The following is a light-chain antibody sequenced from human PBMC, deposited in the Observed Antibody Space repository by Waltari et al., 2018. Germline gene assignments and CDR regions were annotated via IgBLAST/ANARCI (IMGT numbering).Light chain of an antibody. Sequence: SSELTQDPAVSVALGQTVRITCQGDSLRSYYASWYQQKPGHAPVLAIYGKNNRPSGIPDRFSGSSSGNTASLTITGAQAEDEADYYCNSRDSSGNHLVFGGGTKLTVL. CDR2: GKN. V-gene: IGLV3-19*01. CDR3: NSRDSSGNHLV. J-gene: IGLJ2*01. CDR1: SLRSYY.